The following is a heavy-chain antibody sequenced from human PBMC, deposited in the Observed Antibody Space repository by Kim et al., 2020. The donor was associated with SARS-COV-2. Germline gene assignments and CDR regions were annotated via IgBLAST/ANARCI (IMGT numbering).Heavy chain of an antibody. D-gene: IGHD4-17*01. CDR3: ARGRWRTAHDY. J-gene: IGHJ4*02. V-gene: IGHV4-34*01. CDR2: T. Sequence: TNNNPSLKSRVTISVDTSKNQFSLKLSSVTAADTAVYYCARGRWRTAHDYWGQGTLVTVSS.